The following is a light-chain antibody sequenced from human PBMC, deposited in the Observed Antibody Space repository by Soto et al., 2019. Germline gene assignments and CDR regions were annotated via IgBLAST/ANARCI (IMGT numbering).Light chain of an antibody. J-gene: IGKJ2*01. Sequence: EIVLTQSPGTLSLSPGERATLSCRASQSISSVYLDWYQQKPGQAPRLLIYGASTRATGIPDRFSGRGSGTHFSLTISRLEPEDCAVYYCQQYGSSRSYSFGQGTNVELK. CDR2: GAS. V-gene: IGKV3-20*01. CDR3: QQYGSSRSYS. CDR1: QSISSVY.